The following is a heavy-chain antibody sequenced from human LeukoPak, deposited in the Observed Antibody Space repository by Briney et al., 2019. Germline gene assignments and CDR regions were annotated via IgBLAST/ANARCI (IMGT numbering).Heavy chain of an antibody. J-gene: IGHJ4*02. D-gene: IGHD6-6*01. CDR2: IYTSGST. CDR3: ARAWSIAADY. V-gene: IGHV4-61*02. CDR1: GGSISSGSYY. Sequence: SETLSLTCTVSGGSISSGSYYWSWIRQPAGKGLEWIGRIYTSGSTKYNPSLKSRVTVSVDTSKNQFSLKLSSVTAADTAVYYCARAWSIAADYWGQGTLVTVSS.